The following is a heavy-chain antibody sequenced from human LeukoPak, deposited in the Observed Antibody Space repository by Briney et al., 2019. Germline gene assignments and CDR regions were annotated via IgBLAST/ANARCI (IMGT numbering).Heavy chain of an antibody. CDR1: GGSFSGYY. CDR2: INHSGST. J-gene: IGHJ4*02. D-gene: IGHD4-17*01. V-gene: IGHV4-34*01. Sequence: SETLSLTCAVYGGSFSGYYWSWIRQPPGKGLEWIGEINHSGSTNYNPSLKSRVTISVDTSKNQFSLKLSSVTAADTAVYYCARGPRVYGGNSELDYWGQGTLVTVSS. CDR3: ARGPRVYGGNSELDY.